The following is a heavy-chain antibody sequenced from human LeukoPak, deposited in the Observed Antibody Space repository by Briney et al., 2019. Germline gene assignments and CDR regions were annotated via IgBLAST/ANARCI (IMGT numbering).Heavy chain of an antibody. CDR2: TNQDASEK. Sequence: GGSLRLSCVASGLIFSNYWMGWVRQAPGKGLEWVASTNQDASEKYYVDSVKGRFTISRDNAKNSLYLQMNSLRAEDTAVYYCARDVRDIVVVPAVYYFDYWGQGALVTVSS. D-gene: IGHD2-2*01. CDR1: GLIFSNYW. V-gene: IGHV3-7*01. CDR3: ARDVRDIVVVPAVYYFDY. J-gene: IGHJ4*02.